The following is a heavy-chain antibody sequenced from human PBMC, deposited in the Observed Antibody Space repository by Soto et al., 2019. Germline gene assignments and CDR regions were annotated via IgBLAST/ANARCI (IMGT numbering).Heavy chain of an antibody. Sequence: SETLSLTCTVSGTSISSYYWSWIRQPPGKGLEWIANIHYSGTTNYNPSLASRVTISLDASKTQFSLKLRSLTTADTAVYYCARVGGVAARTFAYWGQGTLVTVSS. V-gene: IGHV4-59*01. CDR2: IHYSGTT. CDR1: GTSISSYY. CDR3: ARVGGVAARTFAY. D-gene: IGHD6-6*01. J-gene: IGHJ4*02.